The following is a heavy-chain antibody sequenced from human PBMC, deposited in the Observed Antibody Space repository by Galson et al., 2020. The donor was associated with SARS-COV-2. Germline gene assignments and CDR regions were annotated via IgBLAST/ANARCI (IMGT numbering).Heavy chain of an antibody. CDR2: ISFDGFNK. D-gene: IGHD1-7*01. J-gene: IGHJ4*02. CDR1: GFTFRSYA. Sequence: GGSLRLSCAASGFTFRSYAMHWVRQAPGKGLEWVAVISFDGFNKYYADTVKGRFTISRDNSKNTLYLQMNSLRTEDSGVYYCARDPQGGELVVSFDDLGQGILVPVSS. CDR3: ARDPQGGELVVSFDD. V-gene: IGHV3-30*04.